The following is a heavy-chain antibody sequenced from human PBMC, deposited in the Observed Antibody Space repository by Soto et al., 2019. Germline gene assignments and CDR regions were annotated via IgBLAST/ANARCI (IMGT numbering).Heavy chain of an antibody. CDR2: IKQDGSEK. V-gene: IGHV3-7*03. Sequence: GGSLRLSCADSGFTFSSYAMHWVRQAPGKGLEWVANIKQDGSEKYYVDSVKGRFTISRDNAKNSLYLQMNSLRAEDTAVYYCARVGYRSSWYGYNYYYYYGMDVWGQGTTVTISS. CDR1: GFTFSSYA. D-gene: IGHD6-13*01. CDR3: ARVGYRSSWYGYNYYYYYGMDV. J-gene: IGHJ6*02.